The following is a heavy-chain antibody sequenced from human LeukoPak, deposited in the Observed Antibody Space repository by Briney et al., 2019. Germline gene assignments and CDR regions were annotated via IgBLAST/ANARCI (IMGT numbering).Heavy chain of an antibody. CDR2: IRYDGNNK. CDR3: AKESSGSLDY. V-gene: IGHV3-30*02. Sequence: GGSLRLSCAASGFTVSSNYMNWVRQAPGKGLEWVSLIRYDGNNKYYADSVKGRFTISRDNSNNTLYLQMNSLRAEDTAVYYCAKESSGSLDYWGQGTLVTVSS. J-gene: IGHJ4*02. D-gene: IGHD1-26*01. CDR1: GFTVSSNY.